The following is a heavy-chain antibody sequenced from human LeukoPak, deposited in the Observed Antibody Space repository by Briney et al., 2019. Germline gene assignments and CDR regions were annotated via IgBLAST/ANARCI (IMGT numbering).Heavy chain of an antibody. V-gene: IGHV3-30-3*01. D-gene: IGHD3-10*01. J-gene: IGHJ4*02. Sequence: GRSLRLSCAASEFTFRSYAMHWVRQAPGKGLEGVAVISYDGSNKYYADSVKGRFTISRDNSKNTLYLQMNSLRAEDTAVYYCARDYYGSGSYDYWGQGTPVTVSS. CDR1: EFTFRSYA. CDR2: ISYDGSNK. CDR3: ARDYYGSGSYDY.